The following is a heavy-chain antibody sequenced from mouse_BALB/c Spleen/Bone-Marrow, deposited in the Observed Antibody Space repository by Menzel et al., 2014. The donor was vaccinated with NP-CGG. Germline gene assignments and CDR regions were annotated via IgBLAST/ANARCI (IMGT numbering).Heavy chain of an antibody. D-gene: IGHD2-1*01. CDR2: ILPGSGST. V-gene: IGHV1-9*01. CDR3: ARNYGNYVWFAN. CDR1: GYTFXRYW. Sequence: QVQLKQSGAELMKPGASVKISCKATGYTFXRYWIEWVKQRPGHGLEWIGEILPGSGSTNYNEKFKGKATFTADTSSNTAYMQLSSLTSEDSAVYYCARNYGNYVWFANWGQGTLVTVSA. J-gene: IGHJ3*01.